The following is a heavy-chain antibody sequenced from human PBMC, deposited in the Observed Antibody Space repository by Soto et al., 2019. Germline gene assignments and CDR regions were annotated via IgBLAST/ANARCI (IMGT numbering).Heavy chain of an antibody. CDR2: IYWDDDK. D-gene: IGHD6-13*01. CDR3: AHSECSSCLCDN. CDR1: GFSLTSPGMN. V-gene: IGHV2-5*02. J-gene: IGHJ4*02. Sequence: QVTLKESGPTLVKPRQTLTLTCTFSGFSLTSPGMNVGWIRQPPGKALEWLALIYWDDDKRYNPSLRNRLTITKDTSKNQVVLTVTNVDPVDTGTYYCAHSECSSCLCDNWGQGTLVTVSS.